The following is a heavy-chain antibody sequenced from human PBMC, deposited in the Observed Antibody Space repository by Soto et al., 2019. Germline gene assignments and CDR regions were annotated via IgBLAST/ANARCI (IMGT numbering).Heavy chain of an antibody. D-gene: IGHD3-9*01. CDR2: IDPSDSYT. Sequence: GESLKISCKGSGYSFTSYWISWVRQMPGKGLEWMGRIDPSDSYTNYSPSFQGHVTISADKSISTAYLQWSSLKASDNAMYYCARTGAYYDILTGYYMVYYFDYWGQGTLVTVSS. CDR3: ARTGAYYDILTGYYMVYYFDY. V-gene: IGHV5-10-1*01. J-gene: IGHJ4*02. CDR1: GYSFTSYW.